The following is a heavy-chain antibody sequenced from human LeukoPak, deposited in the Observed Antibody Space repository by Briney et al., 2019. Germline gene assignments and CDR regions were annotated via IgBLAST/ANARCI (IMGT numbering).Heavy chain of an antibody. V-gene: IGHV3-7*01. D-gene: IGHD2-21*01. CDR3: ARALKYCGSDCYPS. CDR2: IQREGSEE. J-gene: IGHJ4*02. CDR1: GFTFSSYW. Sequence: GGSLRLSCAASGFTFSSYWMSWVRQAPGRGLEWVASIQREGSEEHYVDSVKGRFTISRDNAKNSLYLQMNSLRAEDTAVYYCARALKYCGSDCYPSWGQGTLVTVSS.